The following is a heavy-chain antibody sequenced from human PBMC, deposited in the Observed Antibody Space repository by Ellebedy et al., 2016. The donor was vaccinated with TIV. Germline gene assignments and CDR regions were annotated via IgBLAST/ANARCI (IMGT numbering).Heavy chain of an antibody. J-gene: IGHJ5*02. D-gene: IGHD3-10*01. CDR2: IQTTGST. CDR3: AGGLRASGSFLFDP. CDR1: VDSINTY. V-gene: IGHV4-4*07. Sequence: VSVDSINTYWTWIRQPPGKGLEWIGRIQTTGSTNYKSSLTSRVTMSLDTSKNQFSLKLNSVTAADTAVYYGAGGLRASGSFLFDPWGQGILVTVFS.